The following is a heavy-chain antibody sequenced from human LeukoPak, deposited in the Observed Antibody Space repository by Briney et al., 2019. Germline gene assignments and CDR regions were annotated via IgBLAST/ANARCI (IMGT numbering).Heavy chain of an antibody. V-gene: IGHV3-23*01. J-gene: IGHJ4*02. CDR1: GFTFSRFG. D-gene: IGHD2-15*01. Sequence: GGFLRLSCVTSGFTFSRFGMTWVRQPPGKGLEWVASFDGNADGTYYADSVKGRCTISRDNSKNTLYLQMNSLRAEDTAIYYCAKPRIIGLGWAQFDYWGQGSLVTVSS. CDR3: AKPRIIGLGWAQFDY. CDR2: FDGNADGT.